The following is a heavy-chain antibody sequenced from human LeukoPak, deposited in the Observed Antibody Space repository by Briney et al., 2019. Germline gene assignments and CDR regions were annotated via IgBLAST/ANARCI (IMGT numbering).Heavy chain of an antibody. CDR1: GGTFSSYT. J-gene: IGHJ6*03. CDR3: ARGAAADPYYYYYMDV. V-gene: IGHV1-69*01. D-gene: IGHD6-13*01. Sequence: SVKVSCKASGGTFSSYTISWVRQAPGQGLEWMGGIIPIFGTANYAQKFQGRVTITADESTSTAYMELSSLRSEDTAVYYCARGAAADPYYYYYMDVWGKGTTVTVSS. CDR2: IIPIFGTA.